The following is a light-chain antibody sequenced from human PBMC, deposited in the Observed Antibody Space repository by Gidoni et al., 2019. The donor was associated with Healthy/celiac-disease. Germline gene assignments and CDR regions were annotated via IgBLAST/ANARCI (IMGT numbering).Light chain of an antibody. CDR1: CGNIGSNT. CDR3: AAWDDSLNGVV. J-gene: IGLJ2*01. V-gene: IGLV1-44*01. CDR2: STN. Sequence: QSALTRPRSASGTPGHRVTFSCYGSCGNIGSNTVNWYPQLPGTAPKLLIYSTNQRPSGVPDRFSGSKSSTTASLAISGLQSEDEADYYCAAWDDSLNGVVFGGGTKLTVL.